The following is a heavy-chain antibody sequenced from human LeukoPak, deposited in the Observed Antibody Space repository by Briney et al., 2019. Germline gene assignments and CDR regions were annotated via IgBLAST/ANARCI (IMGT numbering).Heavy chain of an antibody. J-gene: IGHJ4*02. CDR2: ISSSSSTI. CDR1: GFTFSSYS. D-gene: IGHD3-10*01. Sequence: GGSLRLSCAASGFTFSSYSMNWVRQAPGKGLEWVSYISSSSSTIYYADSVKGRFTISRDNAKNSLYLQMNSLRAEDTAVYYCARDLGGPPLWFGELSTFDYWGQGTLVTVSS. CDR3: ARDLGGPPLWFGELSTFDY. V-gene: IGHV3-48*01.